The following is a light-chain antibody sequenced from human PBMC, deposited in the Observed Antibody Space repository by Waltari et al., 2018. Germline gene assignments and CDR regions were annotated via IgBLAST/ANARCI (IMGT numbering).Light chain of an antibody. CDR3: QQYAKYPLT. CDR1: QGIRNY. J-gene: IGKJ4*01. Sequence: QLTQSPSSLSASVGDRVTITCRASQGIRNYLAWFQQKPGQAPKSLIYAASTLQSGVPSKFSGSGSGTDCSLIITSLQPKDFATYYCQQYAKYPLTFGGGTRVEIK. CDR2: AAS. V-gene: IGKV1-16*02.